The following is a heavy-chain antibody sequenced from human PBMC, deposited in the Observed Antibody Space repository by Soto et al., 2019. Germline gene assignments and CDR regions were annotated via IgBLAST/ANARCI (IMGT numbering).Heavy chain of an antibody. CDR3: AKGGYIDAFDI. CDR1: GFTVSSNY. V-gene: IGHV3-66*01. CDR2: IYSGGST. D-gene: IGHD5-12*01. J-gene: IGHJ3*02. Sequence: EVQLVESGGGLVQPGGSLRVSCAASGFTVSSNYMTWVRQAPGKGLEWVSVIYSGGSTYHADSVKGRFNTSRDNSKNTLYLQMISLRAEDTAVYYCAKGGYIDAFDIWGQGTMVTVSS.